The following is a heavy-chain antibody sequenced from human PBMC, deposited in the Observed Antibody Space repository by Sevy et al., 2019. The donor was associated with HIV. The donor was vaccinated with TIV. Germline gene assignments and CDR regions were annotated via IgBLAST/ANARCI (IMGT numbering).Heavy chain of an antibody. D-gene: IGHD2-8*01. V-gene: IGHV3-48*01. J-gene: IGHJ4*02. CDR2: IVGSSSTI. CDR3: AREGCTKPHDY. Sequence: GGSLRLSCAASRFTFSIYTMSWVRQAPGKGLECVSYIVGSSSTIYYADSVKGRFTISRDNAKNSLYLQMNSLRAEDTAVYYCAREGCTKPHDYWGQGTLVTVSS. CDR1: RFTFSIYT.